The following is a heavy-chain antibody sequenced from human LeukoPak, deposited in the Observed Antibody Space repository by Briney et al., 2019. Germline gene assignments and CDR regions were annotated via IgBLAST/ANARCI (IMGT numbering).Heavy chain of an antibody. J-gene: IGHJ6*03. Sequence: SETLSLTCTVSGGSIRTSSYYWGWIRQPPGKGLEWIGEINHSGSTNYNPSLKSRVTISVDTSKNQFSLKLSSVTAADTAVYYCARSSQRITMVFYYYYMDVWGKGTTVTVSS. D-gene: IGHD3-10*01. CDR3: ARSSQRITMVFYYYYMDV. CDR2: INHSGST. CDR1: GGSIRTSSYY. V-gene: IGHV4-39*07.